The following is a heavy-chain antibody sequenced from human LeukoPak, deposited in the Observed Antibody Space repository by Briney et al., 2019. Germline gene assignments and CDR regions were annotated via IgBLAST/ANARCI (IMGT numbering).Heavy chain of an antibody. CDR1: GGSLDIYY. D-gene: IGHD2-21*01. CDR3: AGYGGDWNFDFDS. CDR2: ITYRRSA. Sequence: PSETLSLTCAVYGGSLDIYYWMSVRQPPGKGLHWIGEITYRRSADYNPSLKSRASITIDASQRQISLKLTSVTAADTAVYYCAGYGGDWNFDFDSWGQGTLVSVSP. J-gene: IGHJ4*02. V-gene: IGHV4-34*01.